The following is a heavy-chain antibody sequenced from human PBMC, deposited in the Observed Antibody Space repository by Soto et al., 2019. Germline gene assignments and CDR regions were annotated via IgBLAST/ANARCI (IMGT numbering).Heavy chain of an antibody. J-gene: IGHJ4*02. D-gene: IGHD3-9*01. V-gene: IGHV4-4*07. CDR3: AREGTSGDDILTGYPQGFDY. CDR1: GGSISSYY. Sequence: QVQLQESGPGLVKPSETLSLTCTVSGGSISSYYWSWIRQPAGKGLEWIGRIYTSGSTNYNPSLKSRVTMSVDTSKNQFSLKLSSVTAADTAVYYCAREGTSGDDILTGYPQGFDYWGQGTLVTVSS. CDR2: IYTSGST.